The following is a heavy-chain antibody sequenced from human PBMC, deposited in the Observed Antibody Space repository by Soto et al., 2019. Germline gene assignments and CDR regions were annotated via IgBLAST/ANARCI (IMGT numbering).Heavy chain of an antibody. D-gene: IGHD6-13*01. V-gene: IGHV3-33*01. CDR1: GFTFSSYG. CDR2: IWCDGSNK. CDR3: ARGEIWYSSSWYFDY. Sequence: GGSLRLSCAASGFTFSSYGMHWVRQAPGKGLEWVAGIWCDGSNKYYADSVKGRFTISRDNAKNTLYLQMNSLRAEDTAVYYCARGEIWYSSSWYFDYWGQGTLVTVSS. J-gene: IGHJ4*02.